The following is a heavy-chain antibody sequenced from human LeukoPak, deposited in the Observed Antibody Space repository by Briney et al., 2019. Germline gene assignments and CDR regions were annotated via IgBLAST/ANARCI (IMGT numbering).Heavy chain of an antibody. D-gene: IGHD3-16*01. V-gene: IGHV1-24*01. Sequence: ASVKVSCKVSGNSLTELSMHWVRQAPGKGLEWLGGFDPEDGETFYAQKFQGRVTMTEDTSTDTAYMELSSLRSDDTAVYYCATEWGNAGYHATLFDNWGQGTLVTVSS. CDR3: ATEWGNAGYHATLFDN. CDR1: GNSLTELS. CDR2: FDPEDGET. J-gene: IGHJ4*02.